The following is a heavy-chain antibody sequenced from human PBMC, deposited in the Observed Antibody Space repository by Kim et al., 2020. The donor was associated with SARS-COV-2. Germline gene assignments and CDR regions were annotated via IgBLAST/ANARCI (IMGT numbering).Heavy chain of an antibody. CDR3: ARVYNGWFDP. CDR2: YT. V-gene: IGHV3-11*06. D-gene: IGHD1-20*01. Sequence: YTNYADSVKGRFTISRDNAKNSLYLQMNSLRAEDTAVYYCARVYNGWFDPWGQGTLVTVSS. J-gene: IGHJ5*02.